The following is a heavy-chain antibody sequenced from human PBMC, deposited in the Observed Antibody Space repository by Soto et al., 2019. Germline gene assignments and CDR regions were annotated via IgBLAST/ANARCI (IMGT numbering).Heavy chain of an antibody. CDR3: TSRPSGMTYHAVFDF. V-gene: IGHV3-7*03. D-gene: IGHD2-21*02. Sequence: PGASLRLSGSASGLTFSGHWMTWVRQTPGEGLQWVAAIKPDGSETFYVDSVKGRFTISRDNARNSLFLQMDSLRAEDTAVYYCTSRPSGMTYHAVFDFWGQGTLVTVSS. CDR2: IKPDGSET. J-gene: IGHJ4*02. CDR1: GLTFSGHW.